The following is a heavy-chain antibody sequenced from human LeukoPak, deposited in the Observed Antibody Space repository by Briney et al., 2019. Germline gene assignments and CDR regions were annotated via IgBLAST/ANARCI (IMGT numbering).Heavy chain of an antibody. CDR3: AREGITGTYYYFDY. CDR2: IYHSGNT. CDR1: GYSISSDYY. J-gene: IGHJ4*02. D-gene: IGHD1-20*01. V-gene: IGHV4-38-2*02. Sequence: SETLSLTCAVSGYSISSDYYWGWIRQPPGKGLEWIGSIYHSGNTYYNPSLKSRVTISVDTSKNHFSLRLSSVTAADTAVYYCAREGITGTYYYFDYWGQGTLVTVSS.